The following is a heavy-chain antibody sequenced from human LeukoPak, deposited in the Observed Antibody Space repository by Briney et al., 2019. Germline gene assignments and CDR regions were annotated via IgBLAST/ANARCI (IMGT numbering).Heavy chain of an antibody. Sequence: PGRSLRLSCAASGFTFSSYGMHWVRQAPGKGLEWVAVIWYDGSNKYYADSVKGRFTISRDNSKNTLYLQMNSLRAKDTAVYYCARERGSGWDYYFDYWGQGTLVTVSS. J-gene: IGHJ4*02. CDR1: GFTFSSYG. D-gene: IGHD6-19*01. V-gene: IGHV3-33*01. CDR2: IWYDGSNK. CDR3: ARERGSGWDYYFDY.